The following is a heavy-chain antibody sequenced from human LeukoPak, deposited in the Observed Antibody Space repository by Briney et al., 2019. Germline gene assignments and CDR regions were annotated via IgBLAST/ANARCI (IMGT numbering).Heavy chain of an antibody. D-gene: IGHD4-17*01. CDR2: IIPIFGTA. CDR3: WGTTVTRRLYYFDY. Sequence: GSSVNVSCKASGGTFSSYAISWVRQAPGQGLEWMGGIIPIFGTANYAQKFQGRVTITADESTSTAYMELSSLRSEDTAVYYCWGTTVTRRLYYFDYWGQGTLVTVSS. CDR1: GGTFSSYA. V-gene: IGHV1-69*01. J-gene: IGHJ4*02.